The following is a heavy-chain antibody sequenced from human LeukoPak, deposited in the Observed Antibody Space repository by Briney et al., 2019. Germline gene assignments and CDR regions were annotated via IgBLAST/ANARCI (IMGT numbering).Heavy chain of an antibody. D-gene: IGHD3-10*01. J-gene: IGHJ4*02. CDR2: IYWDDDK. V-gene: IGHV2-5*02. Sequence: SGPTLVKPTQTLTLTCTSSGFSLSTSGVGVGWIRRPPGKALEWLALIYWDDDKRYSLSLKSRLTITKDTSKNQVVLTMTNMDPVDTATYYCAHRTMVRGDLAYWGQGTLVTVSS. CDR3: AHRTMVRGDLAY. CDR1: GFSLSTSGVG.